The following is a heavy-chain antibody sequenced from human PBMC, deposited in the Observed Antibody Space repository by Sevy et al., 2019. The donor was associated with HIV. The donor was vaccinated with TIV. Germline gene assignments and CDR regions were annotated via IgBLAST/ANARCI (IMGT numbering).Heavy chain of an antibody. Sequence: GGSLRLSCAASGFTFSSYAMHWVRQAPGKGLEWVAVISYDGSNKYYADSVKGRLTISRDNSKNTLYLQMNSLRAEDTAVYYCAREGLDGSGYSGGGWDYYYYGMDVWGQGTTVTVSS. CDR3: AREGLDGSGYSGGGWDYYYYGMDV. D-gene: IGHD3-22*01. V-gene: IGHV3-30-3*01. CDR1: GFTFSSYA. CDR2: ISYDGSNK. J-gene: IGHJ6*02.